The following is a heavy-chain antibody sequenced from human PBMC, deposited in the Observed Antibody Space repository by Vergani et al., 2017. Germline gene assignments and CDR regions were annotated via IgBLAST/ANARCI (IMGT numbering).Heavy chain of an antibody. J-gene: IGHJ4*02. Sequence: QVQLEESGPGLVKPSETLSLTCTVSGGSVRTSIGYYWTWIRQPAGKTLEWIGEIFSSGTTNYNPSFKNRVTMSVDTSKNQFSLKLTSVTAADTAVYYCARGSRAEGGSGPDKWGQGTLVTVSS. V-gene: IGHV4-61*10. CDR2: IFSSGTT. CDR3: ARGSRAEGGSGPDK. D-gene: IGHD6-13*01. CDR1: GGSVRTSIGYY.